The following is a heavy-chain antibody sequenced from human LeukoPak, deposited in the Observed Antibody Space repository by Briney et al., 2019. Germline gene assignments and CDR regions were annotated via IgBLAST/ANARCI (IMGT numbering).Heavy chain of an antibody. Sequence: SETLSLSCAVYGGSFSGYYWSWIRQPPGKGLEWIGEINHSGSTNYNPSLKSRVTISVDTSKNQFSLKLSSVTAADTAVYYCARTGFYSGSCYGFVFAFDIWGQGTMVTVSS. J-gene: IGHJ3*02. CDR2: INHSGST. CDR1: GGSFSGYY. CDR3: ARTGFYSGSCYGFVFAFDI. D-gene: IGHD1-26*01. V-gene: IGHV4-34*01.